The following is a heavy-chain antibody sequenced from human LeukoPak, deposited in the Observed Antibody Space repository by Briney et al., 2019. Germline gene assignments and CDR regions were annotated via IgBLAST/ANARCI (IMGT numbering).Heavy chain of an antibody. J-gene: IGHJ4*02. CDR1: GGSFSGYY. D-gene: IGHD5-24*01. CDR2: INHSGST. V-gene: IGHV4-34*01. Sequence: SETLSLTCAVYGGSFSGYYWSWIRQPPGKGLEWIGEINHSGSTNYNPSLKSRVTISADTSKNQFSLKLSSVTAADTAIYYCAKSFSETERATITAYWGQGTLVTVSS. CDR3: AKSFSETERATITAY.